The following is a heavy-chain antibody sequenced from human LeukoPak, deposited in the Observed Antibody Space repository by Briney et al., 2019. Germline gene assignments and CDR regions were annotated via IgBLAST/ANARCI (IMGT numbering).Heavy chain of an antibody. V-gene: IGHV4-4*07. CDR3: ARSDERRHKDAFVI. Sequence: SETLSLTCTVSGGSISSYYWSWIRQPAGKGLEWIGRIYTSGSTNYNPSLKSRVTMSVDTSKNQFSLKLSSVTAADTAVYYCARSDERRHKDAFVIWGQGTMVTVSS. J-gene: IGHJ3*02. CDR2: IYTSGST. CDR1: GGSISSYY.